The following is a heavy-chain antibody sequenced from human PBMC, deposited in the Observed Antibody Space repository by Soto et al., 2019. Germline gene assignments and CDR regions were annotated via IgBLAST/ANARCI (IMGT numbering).Heavy chain of an antibody. Sequence: SVKVSCKASGGTFSSYAISWVRQAPGQGLEWMGGIIPIFGTANYAQKFQGRVTITADESTSTAYMELSSLRSEDTAVYYCARVNDYGDSKWFDPWGQGTMVTVSS. CDR3: ARVNDYGDSKWFDP. J-gene: IGHJ5*02. CDR2: IIPIFGTA. D-gene: IGHD4-17*01. CDR1: GGTFSSYA. V-gene: IGHV1-69*13.